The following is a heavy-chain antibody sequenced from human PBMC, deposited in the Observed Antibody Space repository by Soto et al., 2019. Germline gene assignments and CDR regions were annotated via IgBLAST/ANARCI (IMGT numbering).Heavy chain of an antibody. D-gene: IGHD6-13*01. CDR1: GFSFSTYA. CDR2: ISGSGGTT. J-gene: IGHJ1*01. V-gene: IGHV3-23*01. Sequence: EVQLLESGGGLVQPEGSLRLSCAASGFSFSTYAMSWVRQAPGKGLEWVSGISGSGGTTYYADSVKGRFTISRDNSKNALYLQVNSLRAEDTAVYYCAKDQAAAGTISRYFQHWGQGILGTVSS. CDR3: AKDQAAAGTISRYFQH.